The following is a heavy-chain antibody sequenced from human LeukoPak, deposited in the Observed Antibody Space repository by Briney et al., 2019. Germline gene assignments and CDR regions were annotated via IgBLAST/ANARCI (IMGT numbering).Heavy chain of an antibody. D-gene: IGHD4-11*01. V-gene: IGHV3-53*01. CDR2: VYSGGTA. J-gene: IGHJ4*02. CDR1: GFSVSANY. CDR3: ARTLVTTGFDY. Sequence: GGSLRLSCAASGFSVSANYMSWVRQAPGKGLEWVSLVYSGGTAYYADSVKGRFTISRDNSKNTVYLQMNSLRAEDTAIYYCARTLVTTGFDYWGQGTLVTVAS.